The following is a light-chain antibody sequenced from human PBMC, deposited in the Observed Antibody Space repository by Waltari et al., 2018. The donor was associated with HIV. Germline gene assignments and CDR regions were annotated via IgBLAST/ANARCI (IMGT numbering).Light chain of an antibody. CDR2: MND. CDR1: GSNIGTSS. V-gene: IGLV1-47*01. Sequence: QSVVTQPPSASGTPGQRVTISCSGSGSNIGTSSLNWYQHFPGTAPTLLIYMNDQRPSGVPGRFSGSQSGTSASLAISGLQYDDEADYYCAVWDDSLGGAVFGGGTKLTVL. J-gene: IGLJ2*01. CDR3: AVWDDSLGGAV.